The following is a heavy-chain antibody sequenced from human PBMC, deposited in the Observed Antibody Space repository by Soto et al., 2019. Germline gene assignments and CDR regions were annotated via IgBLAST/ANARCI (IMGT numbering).Heavy chain of an antibody. CDR1: GGTFGKSV. CDR3: ARGQFNDVWSGYDLDY. Sequence: QVPLVQSGAEMKTPGSSVRVSCKASGGTFGKSVISWVRQAPGQGLEWMGGIIPIFGATHYAQKFQGRVTSTADELTTTAYMGLSSLQSEDTAVYYWARGQFNDVWSGYDLDYWGQGTRDTVSS. CDR2: IIPIFGAT. J-gene: IGHJ4*02. V-gene: IGHV1-69*01. D-gene: IGHD3-3*01.